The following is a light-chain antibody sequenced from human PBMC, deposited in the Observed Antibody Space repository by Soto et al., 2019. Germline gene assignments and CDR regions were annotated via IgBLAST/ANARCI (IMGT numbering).Light chain of an antibody. CDR1: QSVSSTF. Sequence: EIVLTQSPGTLSLSPGEGATLSCRASQSVSSTFLAWYQQKPGQAPRLLIYGASFRATGTPDRFSGSGSGTDFTLTISRLEPEDFAVYYCQQRSNWPPKITFGQGTRLEIK. J-gene: IGKJ5*01. V-gene: IGKV3D-20*02. CDR2: GAS. CDR3: QQRSNWPPKIT.